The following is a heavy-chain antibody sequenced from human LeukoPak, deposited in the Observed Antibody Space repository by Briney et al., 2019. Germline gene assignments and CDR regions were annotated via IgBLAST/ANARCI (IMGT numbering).Heavy chain of an antibody. J-gene: IGHJ3*02. CDR3: ARGQGYYDSSGTDAFDI. CDR2: ISSSGSTI. V-gene: IGHV3-48*03. Sequence: QPGGSLRLSCAASGFTFSSYEMNWVRQAPGKGLEWVSYISSSGSTIYYADSVKGRFTISRDNAKNSLYLQMNSLRAEDTAVYYCARGQGYYDSSGTDAFDIWGQGTMVTVSS. D-gene: IGHD3-22*01. CDR1: GFTFSSYE.